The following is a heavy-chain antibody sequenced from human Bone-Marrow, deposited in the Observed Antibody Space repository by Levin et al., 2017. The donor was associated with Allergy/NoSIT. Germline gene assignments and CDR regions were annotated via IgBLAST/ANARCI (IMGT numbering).Heavy chain of an antibody. V-gene: IGHV4-31*03. CDR3: AGIPARDHGVEVAGIRGAFDS. J-gene: IGHJ3*02. CDR1: GGSISSGGYY. D-gene: IGHD2-21*02. CDR2: IFYSGST. Sequence: SETLSLSCTVSGGSISSGGYYWRWFRQLPGKGLEWIGYIFYSGSTYYNQSLKSRITLSVDTSQNRFSLQLRSVTAADTAMYYCAGIPARDHGVEVAGIRGAFDSWGHGTMVTVSS.